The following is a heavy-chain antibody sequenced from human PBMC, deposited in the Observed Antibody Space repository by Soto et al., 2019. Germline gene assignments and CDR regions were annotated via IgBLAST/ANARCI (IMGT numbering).Heavy chain of an antibody. D-gene: IGHD2-2*01. J-gene: IGHJ5*02. CDR1: GYTFTTHG. CDR3: ARDLGYCRSGTGYGEWFDP. Sequence: QVQLVQSGAEVKKPGASVKVSCKASGYTFTTHGISWVRQVPGQGLEWMGGVRGDNGHTNYAQSLQGRVTMTTDTSTITAFMELGSLTSDDTGVYYCARDLGYCRSGTGYGEWFDPWGQGTMVTVSS. V-gene: IGHV1-18*01. CDR2: VRGDNGHT.